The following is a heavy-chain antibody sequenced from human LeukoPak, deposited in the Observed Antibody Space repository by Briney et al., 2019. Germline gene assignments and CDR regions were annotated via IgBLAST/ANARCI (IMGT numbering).Heavy chain of an antibody. Sequence: SETLSLTCAVSGGSFSDYYWSWFRQPPGKGLEWIGEINHSGSTSDNPSLKSRVTISIDTSKNQFSLQLSSVTAADTAVYYCARGADSGSYYNWFDPWGQGTLVTVSS. J-gene: IGHJ5*02. V-gene: IGHV4-34*01. CDR2: INHSGST. CDR1: GGSFSDYY. D-gene: IGHD1-26*01. CDR3: ARGADSGSYYNWFDP.